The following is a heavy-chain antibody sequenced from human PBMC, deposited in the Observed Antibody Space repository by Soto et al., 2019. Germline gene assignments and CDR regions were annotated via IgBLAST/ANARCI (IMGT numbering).Heavy chain of an antibody. CDR3: ARLPSRHLVDY. CDR2: MFSGVST. J-gene: IGHJ4*02. V-gene: IGHV4-39*01. Sequence: QLQVQESGPGLVKPSETLSLTCTVSGRSINSSGYYWGWIRQPPGKGLEWIGSMFSGVSTYYNPSLKSRVTVSVDTSKNQFSLNLRSVTAADTAVYYCARLPSRHLVDYWGQGTLVTVSS. D-gene: IGHD3-3*02. CDR1: GRSINSSGYY.